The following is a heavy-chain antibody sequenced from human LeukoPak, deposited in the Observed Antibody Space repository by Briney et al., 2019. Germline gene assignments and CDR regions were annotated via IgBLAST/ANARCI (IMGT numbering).Heavy chain of an antibody. CDR3: TKDISIGEFLHY. Sequence: GGSLRLSCTTSRDSPAVSAMYAVPQAPGKGLEWVAAISDDGSNEYYADSVKGRFTISRDNSKNTLYLQMNSLRAEDNAVYYCTKDISIGEFLHYWGQGTLVTVSS. V-gene: IGHV3-30-3*02. D-gene: IGHD3-10*01. CDR1: RDSPAVSA. CDR2: ISDDGSNE. J-gene: IGHJ4*02.